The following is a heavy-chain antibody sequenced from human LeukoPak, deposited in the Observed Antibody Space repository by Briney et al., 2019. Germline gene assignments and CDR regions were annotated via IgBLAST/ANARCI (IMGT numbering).Heavy chain of an antibody. CDR1: GGSISSYY. Sequence: PSETLSLTCTVSGGSISSYYWSWIRQTPGKGLEWIGYIYYSGSTNYNPSLKSRVTISIDTSKNQFSLKLTSVTAADTAVYYCARSRSGYYRYLGDWGQGTLVTVSS. D-gene: IGHD3-22*01. V-gene: IGHV4-59*12. J-gene: IGHJ4*02. CDR3: ARSRSGYYRYLGD. CDR2: IYYSGST.